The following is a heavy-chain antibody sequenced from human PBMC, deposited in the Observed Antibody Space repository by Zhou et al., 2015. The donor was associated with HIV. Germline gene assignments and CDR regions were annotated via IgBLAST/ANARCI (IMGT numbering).Heavy chain of an antibody. D-gene: IGHD4-11*01. V-gene: IGHV1-18*01. CDR2: SAVTMVT. CDR1: GYYFNFMV. J-gene: IGHJ6*02. CDR3: ARVRDENSNYGKYFYGMDV. Sequence: QVQLVQSGAEVKKPGASVKVSCRASGYYFNFMVSVGCDRPLDKGLSGSDGSAVTMVTQTMHRSSRARVTMTTDKYHGDGPSMEVRSLRSDDTAAYYCARVRDENSNYGKYFYGMDVWGQGTTVTVSS.